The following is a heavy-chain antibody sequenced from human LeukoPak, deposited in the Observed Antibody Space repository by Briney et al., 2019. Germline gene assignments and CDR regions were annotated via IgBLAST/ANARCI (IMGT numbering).Heavy chain of an antibody. V-gene: IGHV4-34*01. CDR1: GGFFSGYY. D-gene: IGHD6-13*01. CDR3: ARSDQGYVRWFDP. Sequence: SETLSLTCAVYGGFFSGYYWSWIRQPPGKGLEWIGEINHSGSTNYNPSLKSRVTISVDTSKNQFSLKLSSVTAADTAVYYCARSDQGYVRWFDPWGQGTLVTVSS. CDR2: INHSGST. J-gene: IGHJ5*02.